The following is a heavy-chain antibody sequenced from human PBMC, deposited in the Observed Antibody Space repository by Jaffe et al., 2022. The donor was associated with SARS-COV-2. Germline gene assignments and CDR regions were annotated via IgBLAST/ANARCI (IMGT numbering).Heavy chain of an antibody. J-gene: IGHJ6*02. D-gene: IGHD1-1*01. CDR1: GFTFSNYV. CDR2: VGGSGGGT. V-gene: IGHV3-23*01. Sequence: EVQLLESGGGLIQPGGSLRLSCAASGFTFSNYVMNWVRQAPGKGLEWVSGVGGSGGGTQYADSVKGRFTISRDNSKNTIYLQMSSLRAEDTAAYFCAKGRGNEVESTTIGMDVWGQGTTVTVSS. CDR3: AKGRGNEVESTTIGMDV.